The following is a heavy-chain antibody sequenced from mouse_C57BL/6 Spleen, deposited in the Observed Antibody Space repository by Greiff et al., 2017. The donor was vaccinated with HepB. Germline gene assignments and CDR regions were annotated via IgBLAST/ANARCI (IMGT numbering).Heavy chain of an antibody. V-gene: IGHV3-6*01. CDR3: ARGSSTYDHWYFDD. CDR1: GYSITSGYY. CDR2: ISYDGSN. D-gene: IGHD5-1*01. Sequence: EVQRVESGPGLVKPSQSLSLTCSVTGYSITSGYYWNWLRQFPGNKMEWMGYISYDGSNNYNPSLKNRISITRDTAKNQLFLKLNSVTTEDTATYYCARGSSTYDHWYFDDWGTGTTVTVSS. J-gene: IGHJ1*03.